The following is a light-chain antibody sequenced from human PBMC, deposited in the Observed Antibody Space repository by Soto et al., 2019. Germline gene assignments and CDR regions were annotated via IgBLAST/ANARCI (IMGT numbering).Light chain of an antibody. Sequence: EIVLTQSPGTLSLSPGERATLSCRASESVSDNYLAWYQQRSGQAPRLVIYGASSRASAVPHRFSGSGSEADFSLTISRVEPEDFALYYWEQHDSPPITFGGGTKVEIK. CDR1: ESVSDNY. CDR2: GAS. J-gene: IGKJ4*01. CDR3: EQHDSPPIT. V-gene: IGKV3-20*01.